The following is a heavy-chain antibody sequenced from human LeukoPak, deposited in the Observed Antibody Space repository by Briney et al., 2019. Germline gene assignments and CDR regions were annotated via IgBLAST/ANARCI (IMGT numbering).Heavy chain of an antibody. J-gene: IGHJ4*02. D-gene: IGHD3-3*01. V-gene: IGHV4-4*02. CDR2: IYHSGST. CDR1: GGSISSSNW. Sequence: PSGTLSLTCTVSGGSISSSNWWSWVRQPPGKGLEWIGEIYHSGSTNYNPSLKSRVTISVDKSKNQFSLNLTSVTAADTAVYYCPRDYDVLSGNYVDYWGQGTLVTVSS. CDR3: PRDYDVLSGNYVDY.